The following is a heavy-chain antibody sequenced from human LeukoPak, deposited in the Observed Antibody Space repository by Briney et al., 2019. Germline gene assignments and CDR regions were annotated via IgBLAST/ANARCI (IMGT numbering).Heavy chain of an antibody. CDR3: ARGYLGGN. D-gene: IGHD3-16*01. CDR1: GGSFSGYY. V-gene: IGHV4-34*01. J-gene: IGHJ4*02. CDR2: INHSGST. Sequence: PSETLSLTCAVYGGSFSGYYWSWIRQPPGKGLEWIGEINHSGSTNYNPSLKSRVTISVDTSKNQLSLKLSSVTAADTAVYYCARGYLGGNWGQGTLVTVSS.